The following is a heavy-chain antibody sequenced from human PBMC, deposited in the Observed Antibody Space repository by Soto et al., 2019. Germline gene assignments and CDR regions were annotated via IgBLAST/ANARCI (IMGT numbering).Heavy chain of an antibody. Sequence: QITLKESGPTLVKPTQTLTLTCTFSGFSLSTSGVGVGWIRQPPGKALEWVALIYWDDAKEYSPSLKSRLTITKDTPKTQVALTLTNMDPVDTATYYWAHKGGGDRILDYWGQGTLVTVSS. D-gene: IGHD3-16*01. CDR2: IYWDDAK. V-gene: IGHV2-5*02. CDR3: AHKGGGDRILDY. J-gene: IGHJ4*02. CDR1: GFSLSTSGVG.